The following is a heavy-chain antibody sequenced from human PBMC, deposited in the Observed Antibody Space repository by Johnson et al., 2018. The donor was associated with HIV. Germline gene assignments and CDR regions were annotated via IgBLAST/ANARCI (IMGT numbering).Heavy chain of an antibody. CDR3: VRRFYDSSAFDI. V-gene: IGHV3-30*02. J-gene: IGHJ3*02. CDR1: GFTFSSYG. Sequence: QVQLVESGGGVVQPGRSLRLSCAASGFTFSSYGMHWVRQATGKGLEWVAFIRYDGSNKYYADSVKGRFTISRDNSKNTLFLQMNSLRAEDTAVYYCVRRFYDSSAFDIWGQGTLVTVSS. D-gene: IGHD3-22*01. CDR2: IRYDGSNK.